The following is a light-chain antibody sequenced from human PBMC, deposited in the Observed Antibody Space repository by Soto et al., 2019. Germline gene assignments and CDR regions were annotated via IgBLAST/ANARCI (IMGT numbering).Light chain of an antibody. J-gene: IGKJ1*01. CDR1: QAIDSW. CDR3: QQTLSFPPT. Sequence: DIQMTQSPSSVSASVGDRVTITCRASQAIDSWLAWYQQKPGEAPKLLIFTGSLLHSGVPPRFSGSGSGTDFTLTISSLQHEDFATYYWQQTLSFPPTFGQGTKVDIK. V-gene: IGKV1-12*01. CDR2: TGS.